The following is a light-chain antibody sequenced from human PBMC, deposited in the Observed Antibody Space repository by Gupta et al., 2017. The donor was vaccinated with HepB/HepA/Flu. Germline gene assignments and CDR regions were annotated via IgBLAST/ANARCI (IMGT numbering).Light chain of an antibody. Sequence: DIQMTQFPSTLSASVGDRVTITCRASQSVRRWLAWSQEKPGKAPKLLIYKASTLESGVPSRFSGSGSVSEFTLTINNLQPHDFATSYCQQADTFPQTFGQGTHVET. V-gene: IGKV1-5*03. CDR1: QSVRRW. J-gene: IGKJ1*01. CDR2: KAS. CDR3: QQADTFPQT.